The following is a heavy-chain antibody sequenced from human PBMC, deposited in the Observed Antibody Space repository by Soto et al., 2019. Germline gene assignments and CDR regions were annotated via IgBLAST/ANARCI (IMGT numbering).Heavy chain of an antibody. CDR3: AREARGRSSNSCHRNWSDP. CDR1: GCSLTSYW. J-gene: IGHJ5*02. Sequence: GPAVPISCEGCGCSLTSYWISWLRQMTGKGLEGMGRIDPSDSYNNYSPSFQGHVTISADKSISTAYLQWSRLKASDTDMYYCAREARGRSSNSCHRNWSDPWGQRTLVTVSS. V-gene: IGHV5-10-1*01. D-gene: IGHD2-2*01. CDR2: IDPSDSYN.